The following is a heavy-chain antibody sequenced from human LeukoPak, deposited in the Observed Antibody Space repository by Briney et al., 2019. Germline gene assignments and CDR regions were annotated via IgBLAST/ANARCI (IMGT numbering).Heavy chain of an antibody. V-gene: IGHV3-43*01. CDR1: GFTFDGHT. D-gene: IGHD3-22*01. Sequence: PGGSLRPSCAASGFTFDGHTMHWVRQVPGKGLQWVSLISWDGGRTVYADFVKGRFTISRDNSRNSLYLQMNSLTTEDTALYYCAKESQYYYDTGASYYFDHWGQGALVTVSS. CDR3: AKESQYYYDTGASYYFDH. CDR2: ISWDGGRT. J-gene: IGHJ4*02.